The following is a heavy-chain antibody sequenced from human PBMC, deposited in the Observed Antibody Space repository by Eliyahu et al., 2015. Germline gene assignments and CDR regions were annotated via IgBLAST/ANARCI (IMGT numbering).Heavy chain of an antibody. CDR2: IYWDDDR. V-gene: IGHV2-5*02. CDR3: AHTDDTNVILGAFDT. CDR1: GFSLVTSGVG. J-gene: IGHJ3*02. Sequence: QITLKESGPTLVKPTQTLTLTCTFSGFSLVTSGVGVGWFRQPPGKALEWLAFIYWDDDRRYNPSLKSRLTITKDTSKNQVVLTVTNVDPLDTATYYCAHTDDTNVILGAFDTWGQGTLVTVSS. D-gene: IGHD3-9*01.